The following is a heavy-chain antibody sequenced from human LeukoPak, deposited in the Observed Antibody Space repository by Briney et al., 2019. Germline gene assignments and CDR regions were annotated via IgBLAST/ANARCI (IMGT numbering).Heavy chain of an antibody. V-gene: IGHV3-23*01. J-gene: IGHJ4*02. CDR1: GSTFSNYA. D-gene: IGHD6-13*01. Sequence: PGGSLRLSCGASGSTFSNYAMSWVRQAPGKGLEWVSAIRTSGSTYYADSVKGRFTISRDNPKNTLYLQMNSLRGEDTAVYYCAKPERYGTTWYGRVDYWGQGTLVTVSS. CDR2: IRTSGST. CDR3: AKPERYGTTWYGRVDY.